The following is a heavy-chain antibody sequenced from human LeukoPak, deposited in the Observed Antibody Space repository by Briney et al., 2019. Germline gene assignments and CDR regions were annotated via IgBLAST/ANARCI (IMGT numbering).Heavy chain of an antibody. CDR1: GYTFTSYG. D-gene: IGHD2-2*01. CDR3: ARGRYCSSTSCYFDY. CDR2: ISAYNGNT. Sequence: GASVKVSCKASGYTFTSYGISWVRQAPGQGLEWMGWISAYNGNTNYAQKLQGRVTMTTDTSTSTAYMELRSLRSDDTAAYYCARGRYCSSTSCYFDYWGQGTLVTVSS. V-gene: IGHV1-18*01. J-gene: IGHJ4*02.